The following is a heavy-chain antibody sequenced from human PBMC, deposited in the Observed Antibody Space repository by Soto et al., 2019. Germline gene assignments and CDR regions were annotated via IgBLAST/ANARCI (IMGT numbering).Heavy chain of an antibody. CDR2: IIPIFGTA. CDR1: GGTFSSYA. V-gene: IGHV1-69*13. CDR3: ARVKQLHYDSSGYPLYYFDY. D-gene: IGHD3-22*01. J-gene: IGHJ4*02. Sequence: SVKVSFKASGGTFSSYAISWVRQAPGQGLEWMGGIIPIFGTANYAQKFQGRVTITADESTSTAYMELSSLRSEDTAVYYCARVKQLHYDSSGYPLYYFDYWGQGTLVTVSS.